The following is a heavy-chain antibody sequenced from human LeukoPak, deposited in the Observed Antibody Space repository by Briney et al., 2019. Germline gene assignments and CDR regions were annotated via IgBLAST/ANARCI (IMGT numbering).Heavy chain of an antibody. CDR1: GYTFTSYD. CDR2: MSLNSGDT. Sequence: ASVKVSCKASGYTFTSYDFNWVRQATGQRPEWMGWMSLNSGDTGYAQKFQDRVTMTRNTSISTAYMELSSLRSDDTAVYYCARGPPNWGYDYWGPGTLVTVSS. V-gene: IGHV1-8*01. CDR3: ARGPPNWGYDY. D-gene: IGHD7-27*01. J-gene: IGHJ4*02.